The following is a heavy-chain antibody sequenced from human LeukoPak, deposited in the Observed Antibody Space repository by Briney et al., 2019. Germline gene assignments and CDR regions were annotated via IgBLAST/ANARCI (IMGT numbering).Heavy chain of an antibody. V-gene: IGHV4-39*07. CDR3: ARDGCSSTSCYDY. CDR2: IYYSGST. Sequence: SETLSLTCTVSGGSISSNSYYWGWIRQPPGKGLEWIGSIYYSGSTYYNPSLKSRVTISVDTSKNQFSLKLSSVTAADTAVYYCARDGCSSTSCYDYWGQGTLVTVSS. D-gene: IGHD2-2*01. J-gene: IGHJ4*02. CDR1: GGSISSNSYY.